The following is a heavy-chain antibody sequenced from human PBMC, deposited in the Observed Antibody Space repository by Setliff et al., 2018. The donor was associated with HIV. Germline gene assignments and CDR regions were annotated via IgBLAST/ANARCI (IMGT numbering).Heavy chain of an antibody. CDR1: GGTFKNLA. CDR3: AKDRWGGKPYYFDY. CDR2: FYPGTGGT. J-gene: IGHJ4*02. Sequence: GASVKVSCKASGGTFKNLAISWVRQAPGQRPEYMGWFYPGTGGTGYSPRFQGRLTFSRDTSATTAHVEVNSLTSEDTAVYYCAKDRWGGKPYYFDYWGQGTLVTVSS. D-gene: IGHD7-27*01. V-gene: IGHV1-3*01.